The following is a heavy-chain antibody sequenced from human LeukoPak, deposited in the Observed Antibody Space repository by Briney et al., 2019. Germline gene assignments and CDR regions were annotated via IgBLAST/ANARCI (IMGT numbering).Heavy chain of an antibody. V-gene: IGHV1-18*03. J-gene: IGHJ4*02. CDR2: ISAYNGNT. Sequence: AAEQVTCKASGCTFTSYGISWVRQAPAQGLEWMGWISAYNGNTNYTQKLQGRVTMNTETTTSTAYMGLTCLRTDDMAVYYFARVGVYSMRDFYYWGEGTLVTVS. D-gene: IGHD6-13*01. CDR3: ARVGVYSMRDFYY. CDR1: GCTFTSYG.